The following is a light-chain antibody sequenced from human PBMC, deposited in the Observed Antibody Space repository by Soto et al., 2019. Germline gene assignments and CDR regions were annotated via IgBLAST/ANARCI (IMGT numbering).Light chain of an antibody. CDR3: QHLNSYPIT. CDR1: QGVSSH. V-gene: IGKV1-9*01. Sequence: IQLTQFPSSLSASVGDRVTITCRASQGVSSHLAWHQQKPGKAPKLLISEVSTLQSGVPSRFRGSGSGTDFTLTISSLQPEDFATYYCQHLNSYPITFGQGTRLEIK. J-gene: IGKJ5*01. CDR2: EVS.